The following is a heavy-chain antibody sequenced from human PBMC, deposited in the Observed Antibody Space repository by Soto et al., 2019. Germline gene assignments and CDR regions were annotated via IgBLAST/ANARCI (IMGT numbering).Heavy chain of an antibody. Sequence: GGSLRLSCAASGFTFSDSYMSWIRQAPGKGLEWVSYISSSGSTIYYADSVKGRFTISRDNAKNSLYLQMNSLRAEDTAVYYCAREGSITIFGVLIPYKWFDPWGQGILVTVSS. V-gene: IGHV3-11*01. D-gene: IGHD3-3*01. CDR3: AREGSITIFGVLIPYKWFDP. CDR1: GFTFSDSY. J-gene: IGHJ5*02. CDR2: ISSSGSTI.